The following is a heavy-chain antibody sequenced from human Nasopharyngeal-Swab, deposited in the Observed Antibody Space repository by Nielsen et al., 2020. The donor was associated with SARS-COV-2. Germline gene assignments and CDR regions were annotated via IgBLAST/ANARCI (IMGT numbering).Heavy chain of an antibody. D-gene: IGHD2-8*01. CDR2: IYSGGST. CDR1: GFTVSSNY. CDR3: ARDSHKGTS. Sequence: GESLKISCAASGFTVSSNYMSWVRQAPGKGLEWVSVIYSGGSTYYADSVKGRFTISRHNSKNTLYLQMNSLRAEDTAVYCCARDSHKGTSWGQGTLVTVSS. J-gene: IGHJ4*02. V-gene: IGHV3-53*04.